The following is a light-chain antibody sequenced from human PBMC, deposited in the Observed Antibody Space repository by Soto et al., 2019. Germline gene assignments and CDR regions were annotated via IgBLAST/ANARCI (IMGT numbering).Light chain of an antibody. J-gene: IGLJ1*01. Sequence: QSALTQAASVSGSRGQSFTISCTGTSSDVGGYNYVSWYQQHPGKAPKLMIYDVSNRPSGVSNRFSGSKSGNTASLTISGLQAEDEADYYCSSYTSSSAFYVFGTGTKVTVL. V-gene: IGLV2-14*01. CDR1: SSDVGGYNY. CDR3: SSYTSSSAFYV. CDR2: DVS.